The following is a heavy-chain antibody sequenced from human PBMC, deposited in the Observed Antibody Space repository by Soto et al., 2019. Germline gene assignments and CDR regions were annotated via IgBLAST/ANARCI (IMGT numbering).Heavy chain of an antibody. Sequence: QVQLVQSGAEVQKPGSSVKVSGKAPGGTFSSYAISWVRQAPGQGLEWMGGIIPIFGTANYAQKFQGRVTITADESTSTGYMELSSLRSEDTAVYYCARSQGGSSSLDIYYYYYYGMDVWGQGTTVTVSS. J-gene: IGHJ6*02. CDR1: GGTFSSYA. V-gene: IGHV1-69*01. D-gene: IGHD2-15*01. CDR3: ARSQGGSSSLDIYYYYYYGMDV. CDR2: IIPIFGTA.